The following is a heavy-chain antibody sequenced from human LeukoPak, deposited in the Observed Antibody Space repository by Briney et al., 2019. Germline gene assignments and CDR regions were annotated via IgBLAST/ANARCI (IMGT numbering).Heavy chain of an antibody. CDR3: ARRNDFHI. Sequence: SEALSLTCTVSGGSITGYHWSWIRQPPGKGLEWIGYIYSNEATEYKPSLKSRVTISADTSKNQFSLRLTSVTAADTAIYYCARRNDFHIWGQGTMVTVSS. V-gene: IGHV4-4*08. J-gene: IGHJ3*02. CDR2: IYSNEAT. CDR1: GGSITGYH.